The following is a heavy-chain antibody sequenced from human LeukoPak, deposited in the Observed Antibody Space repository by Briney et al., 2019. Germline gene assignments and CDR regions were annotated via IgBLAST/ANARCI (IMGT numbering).Heavy chain of an antibody. J-gene: IGHJ4*02. Sequence: GGSLRLSCAASGFTFSNYAVSWVRQAPGKGLEWVSAISGSGGSTYYADSVKGRFTISRDNPKNTLYVQMNSLRAEDTAVYYCAKGGFYYGSGTTPTDYWGQGTLVTVSS. CDR2: ISGSGGST. D-gene: IGHD3-10*01. CDR1: GFTFSNYA. CDR3: AKGGFYYGSGTTPTDY. V-gene: IGHV3-23*01.